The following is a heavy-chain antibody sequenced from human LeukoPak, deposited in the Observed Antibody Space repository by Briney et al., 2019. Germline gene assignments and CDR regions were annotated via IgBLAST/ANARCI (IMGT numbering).Heavy chain of an antibody. J-gene: IGHJ5*02. CDR2: IIPIFGTA. CDR1: GGTFSSYA. V-gene: IGHV1-69*05. Sequence: SVKVSCKASGGTFSSYAISWVRQAPGQGLEWMGRIIPIFGTANYAQKFQGRVTITTDESTSTAYMELSSLRSEDTAVYYCARDQGLEQSEYYDILTGYHNWFDPWGQGTLVTVSS. D-gene: IGHD3-9*01. CDR3: ARDQGLEQSEYYDILTGYHNWFDP.